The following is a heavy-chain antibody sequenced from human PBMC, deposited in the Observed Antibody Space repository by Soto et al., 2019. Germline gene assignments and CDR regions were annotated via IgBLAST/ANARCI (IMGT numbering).Heavy chain of an antibody. CDR3: GREGDVPYYYYGMDV. V-gene: IGHV1-18*01. CDR1: GYTFTRYG. Sequence: ASVKVSCKTSGYTFTRYGISWVRQAPGQGLEWMGWISGYDGRTNFGQKVQDRVTMTTDTSTSTVYMELRSLSSDDTAVYYCGREGDVPYYYYGMDVWGQGTTVTVSS. J-gene: IGHJ6*02. CDR2: ISGYDGRT. D-gene: IGHD2-21*02.